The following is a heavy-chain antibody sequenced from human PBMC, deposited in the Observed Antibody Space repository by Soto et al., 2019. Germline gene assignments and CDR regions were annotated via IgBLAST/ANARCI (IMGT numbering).Heavy chain of an antibody. D-gene: IGHD3-10*01. Sequence: PGGSLRLSCAASGFPFSTTDMSWVRRAPGKGLEWVSTIGGSGETTYYADSVKGRFTISRDNSKNTLYLQMNSLRADDTALYYCAKNSGWFNTWGQGALVTVSS. V-gene: IGHV3-23*01. CDR3: AKNSGWFNT. J-gene: IGHJ5*02. CDR2: IGGSGETT. CDR1: GFPFSTTD.